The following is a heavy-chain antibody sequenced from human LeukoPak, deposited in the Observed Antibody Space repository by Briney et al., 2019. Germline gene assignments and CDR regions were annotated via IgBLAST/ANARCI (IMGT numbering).Heavy chain of an antibody. J-gene: IGHJ6*02. Sequence: SETLSLTCTVSGGSISSSSYYWGWIRQPPGKGLEWIGSIYYSGSTYYNPSLKSRVTISVDTSKNQFSLKLSSLTAADTAVYYCARDTVPAARNYYYGMDVWGQGTTVTVSS. CDR2: IYYSGST. CDR3: ARDTVPAARNYYYGMDV. V-gene: IGHV4-39*07. D-gene: IGHD2-2*01. CDR1: GGSISSSSYY.